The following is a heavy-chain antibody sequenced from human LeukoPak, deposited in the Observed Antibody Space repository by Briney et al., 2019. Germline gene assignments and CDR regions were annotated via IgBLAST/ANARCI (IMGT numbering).Heavy chain of an antibody. J-gene: IGHJ4*02. CDR3: ARHRYDFSVDY. CDR1: GGSISSSSYY. CDR2: IYYSGST. D-gene: IGHD3-3*01. V-gene: IGHV4-39*01. Sequence: PSETLSLTCTVSGGSISSSSYYWGWIRQPPGKGLEWIGSIYYSGSTYYNPSLKRRVTISVDTSKNQFSLKLSSVTAADTAVYYCARHRYDFSVDYWGQGTLVTVSS.